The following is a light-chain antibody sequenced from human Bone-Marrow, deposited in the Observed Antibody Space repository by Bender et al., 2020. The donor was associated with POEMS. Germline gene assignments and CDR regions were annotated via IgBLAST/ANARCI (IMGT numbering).Light chain of an antibody. CDR1: SSDVGSYNL. V-gene: IGLV2-14*02. J-gene: IGLJ1*01. CDR2: EVS. Sequence: QSALTQPASVSGSPGQSITISCTGTSSDVGSYNLVSWYQQHPGKAPKLMIYEVSKRPSGVPDRFSGSKSGNTASLTVSGLQAEDEADYYCSSYAGSNNPNYVFGTGTKVTVL. CDR3: SSYAGSNNPNYV.